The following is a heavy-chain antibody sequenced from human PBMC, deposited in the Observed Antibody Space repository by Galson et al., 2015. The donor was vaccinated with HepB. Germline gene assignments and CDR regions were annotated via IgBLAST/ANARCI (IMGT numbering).Heavy chain of an antibody. CDR3: AVSTYYYDSSGYYPADY. J-gene: IGHJ4*02. Sequence: QSGAEVKKPGESLKISCKGSGYSFTSYWIGWVRQMPGKGLEWMGIIYPGDSDTRYSPSFQGQVTISADKSISTAYLQWSSLKASDTAMYYCAVSTYYYDSSGYYPADYWGQGTLVTVSS. CDR1: GYSFTSYW. D-gene: IGHD3-22*01. V-gene: IGHV5-51*01. CDR2: IYPGDSDT.